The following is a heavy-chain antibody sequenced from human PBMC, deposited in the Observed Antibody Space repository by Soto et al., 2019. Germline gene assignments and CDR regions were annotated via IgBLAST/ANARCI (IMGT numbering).Heavy chain of an antibody. CDR2: INPYSGGT. J-gene: IGHJ4*02. CDR3: ARPKYGETYFDS. V-gene: IGHV1-2*02. D-gene: IGHD2-21*01. CDR1: GYTFTQYP. Sequence: ASVKVSCKASGYTFTQYPMHWVRQAPGQSLEWMGWINPYSGGTHFARKFQDRVTMARDTSVSTAYMELSSLKSDDTAVYYCARPKYGETYFDSRGQGTVVTV.